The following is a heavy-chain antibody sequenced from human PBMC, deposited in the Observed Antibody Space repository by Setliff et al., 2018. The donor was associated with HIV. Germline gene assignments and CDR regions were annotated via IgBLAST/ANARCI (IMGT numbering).Heavy chain of an antibody. V-gene: IGHV4-31*03. CDR2: ISYIGYT. J-gene: IGHJ5*02. CDR3: ARELRRFDTSDTAPNNWFDP. CDR1: GDSINSGGYH. D-gene: IGHD3-22*01. Sequence: SETLSLTCTVSGDSINSGGYHWTWTRQHPGKSLEWSGYISYIGYTYYNPALKSRLTISLYTSKNQFSLKLSSVTAAETAVYYCARELRRFDTSDTAPNNWFDPWGQGTLVNVSS.